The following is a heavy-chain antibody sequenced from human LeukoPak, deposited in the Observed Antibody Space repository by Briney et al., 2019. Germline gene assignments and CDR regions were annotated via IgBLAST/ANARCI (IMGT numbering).Heavy chain of an antibody. V-gene: IGHV3-66*01. J-gene: IGHJ4*02. CDR3: ESPDILAGYYSLY. Sequence: GGSLRLSCAASGFTVSSNYMSWVRQAPGKGLEWVSVIYSGGSTYNADSVKGRFTISRDNSKNTLYLQMNSLRAEDTAVYYCESPDILAGYYSLYWGQGTLVTVSS. CDR1: GFTVSSNY. D-gene: IGHD3-9*01. CDR2: IYSGGST.